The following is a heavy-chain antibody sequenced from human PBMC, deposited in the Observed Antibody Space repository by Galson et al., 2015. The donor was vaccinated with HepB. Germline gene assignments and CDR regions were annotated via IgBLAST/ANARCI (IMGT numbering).Heavy chain of an antibody. J-gene: IGHJ3*02. CDR1: GFTFSSYA. CDR3: GKAGVLWFGKGGDAFDI. Sequence: SLRLSCAASGFTFSSYAMSWVCQAPGKGLEWVSAISGSGGSTYYADSVKGRFTISRDNSKNTLYLQMNSLRAEDTAVYYCGKAGVLWFGKGGDAFDIWGQGTMVTVSS. CDR2: ISGSGGST. D-gene: IGHD3-10*01. V-gene: IGHV3-23*01.